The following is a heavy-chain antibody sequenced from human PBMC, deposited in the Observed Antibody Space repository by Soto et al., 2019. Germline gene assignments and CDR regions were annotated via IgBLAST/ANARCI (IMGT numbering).Heavy chain of an antibody. CDR1: GGSVSSSNW. J-gene: IGHJ3*02. V-gene: IGHV4-4*02. CDR2: IYHSGSA. D-gene: IGHD2-21*02. Sequence: QVQLQESGPGLVKPSGTLSLTCAVSGGSVSSSNWWSWVRQSPGKGLEWMGEIYHSGSAHYNPSLKSGATISVDKSKNQFSLRLTFVPAADTAVYYCARVPGVVVSADDAFDIWGPGTRVIVSS. CDR3: ARVPGVVVSADDAFDI.